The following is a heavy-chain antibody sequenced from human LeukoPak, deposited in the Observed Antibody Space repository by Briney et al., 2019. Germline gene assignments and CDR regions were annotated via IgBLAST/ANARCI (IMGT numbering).Heavy chain of an antibody. V-gene: IGHV3-30-3*01. CDR3: ASSYGSGSYFIY. CDR1: GFTFSSYA. CDR2: ISYDGSNK. Sequence: GRSLRLSCAASGFTFSSYAMHWVRLAPGKGLEWVAVISYDGSNKYYADSVKGRFTISRDNSKNTLYLQMNSLRAEDTAVYYCASSYGSGSYFIYWGQGTLVTVSS. J-gene: IGHJ4*02. D-gene: IGHD3-10*01.